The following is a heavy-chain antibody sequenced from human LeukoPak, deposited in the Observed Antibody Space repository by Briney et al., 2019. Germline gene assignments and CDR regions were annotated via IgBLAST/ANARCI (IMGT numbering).Heavy chain of an antibody. CDR1: GFTFSSYG. J-gene: IGHJ4*02. CDR2: ISYDGSNK. D-gene: IGHD6-13*01. CDR3: AKDFSSSWYRFDY. V-gene: IGHV3-30*18. Sequence: GGSLRLSCAASGFTFSSYGMRCVRQAPGKGLEWVAVISYDGSNKYYADSVKGRFTISRDNSKNTLYLQMNSLRAEDTAVYYCAKDFSSSWYRFDYWGQGTLVTVSS.